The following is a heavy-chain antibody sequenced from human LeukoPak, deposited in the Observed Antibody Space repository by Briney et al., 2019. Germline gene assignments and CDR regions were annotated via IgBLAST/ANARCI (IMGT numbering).Heavy chain of an antibody. CDR3: AKGPWDLPHAFDI. CDR2: MTGSGSIT. V-gene: IGHV3-23*01. CDR1: GFTFSSYT. D-gene: IGHD1-26*01. Sequence: GGSLRLSCAASGFTFSSYTMSWVRQAPGKGLECVSTMTGSGSITRYADSVKGRFIISRDNSKNTLYLQMNSLRAEDTAIYYCAKGPWDLPHAFDIWGLGTMVTVSS. J-gene: IGHJ3*02.